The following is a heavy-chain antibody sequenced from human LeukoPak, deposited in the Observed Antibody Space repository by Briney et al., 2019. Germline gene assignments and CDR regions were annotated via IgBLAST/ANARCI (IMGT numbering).Heavy chain of an antibody. CDR3: ARGSEDSSGWWGFDY. Sequence: SETLSLTCTVSGGSINSGSYYWSWIRQPPGKGLEWFGHIYYSGSTNYDPSIKSRVTISVDTSKNQFSLKLSSVTAADTAVYYCARGSEDSSGWWGFDYWGQGTLVTVSS. D-gene: IGHD6-19*01. J-gene: IGHJ4*02. CDR2: IYYSGST. CDR1: GGSINSGSYY. V-gene: IGHV4-61*01.